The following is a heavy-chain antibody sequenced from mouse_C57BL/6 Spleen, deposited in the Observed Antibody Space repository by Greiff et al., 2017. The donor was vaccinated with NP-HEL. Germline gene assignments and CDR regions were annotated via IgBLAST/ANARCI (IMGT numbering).Heavy chain of an antibody. V-gene: IGHV2-2*01. Sequence: VQLQQSGPGLVQPSQSLSITCTVSGFSLTSYGVHWVRPSPGKGLEWLGVIWSGGSTDYNAAFISRLSISKDNSKSQVFFKMNSLQADDTAIDYCARGDGYYGFAYWGQGTLVTVSA. CDR1: GFSLTSYG. CDR3: ARGDGYYGFAY. J-gene: IGHJ3*01. CDR2: IWSGGST. D-gene: IGHD2-3*01.